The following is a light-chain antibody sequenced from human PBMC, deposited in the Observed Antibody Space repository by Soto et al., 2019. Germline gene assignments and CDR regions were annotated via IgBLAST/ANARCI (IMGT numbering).Light chain of an antibody. Sequence: DIQMTQSPSSLSASVGDTVTITCRASRTIVNSLNWYQHKPGKAPKLLIYKASTLKSGVPSRFSGSGSGTEFTLTISSLQPDDFATYYCQHYNSYSEAFGQGTKVDIK. J-gene: IGKJ1*01. CDR3: QHYNSYSEA. CDR2: KAS. CDR1: RTIVNS. V-gene: IGKV1-5*03.